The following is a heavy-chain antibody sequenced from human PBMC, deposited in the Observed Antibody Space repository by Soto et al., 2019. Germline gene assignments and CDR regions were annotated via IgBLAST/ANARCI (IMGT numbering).Heavy chain of an antibody. CDR1: GFTFSSYA. J-gene: IGHJ6*02. D-gene: IGHD3-3*01. V-gene: IGHV3-23*01. CDR3: AEDRNDFWSGYYYYYGMDV. Sequence: GGSLRLSCAASGFTFSSYAMSWVRQAPGKGLEWVSAISGSGGSTYYADSVKGRFTISRDNSKNTLYLQMNSLRAEDTAVYYCAEDRNDFWSGYYYYYGMDVWGQGTTVTVSS. CDR2: ISGSGGST.